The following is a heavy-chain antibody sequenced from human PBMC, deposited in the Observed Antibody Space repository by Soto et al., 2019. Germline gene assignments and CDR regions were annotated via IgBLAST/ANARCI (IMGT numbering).Heavy chain of an antibody. J-gene: IGHJ3*02. D-gene: IGHD3-3*01. CDR3: AKGDLYYDFWIGYPLNDAFDI. CDR2: ISGSGGST. V-gene: IGHV3-23*01. CDR1: GFTFSSYA. Sequence: EVQLLESGGGLVQPGGSLRLSCAASGFTFSSYAMSWVRQAPGKGLEWVSAISGSGGSTYYADSVKGRFTISRDNSKNTLYLQMNSLRDEDTAVYYCAKGDLYYDFWIGYPLNDAFDIWGQWTMVTVSS.